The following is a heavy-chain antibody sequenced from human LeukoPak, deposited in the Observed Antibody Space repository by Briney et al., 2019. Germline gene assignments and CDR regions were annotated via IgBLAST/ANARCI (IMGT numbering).Heavy chain of an antibody. Sequence: SETLSLTCTVSGGSVSSYYRSWIRQPPGKGLEWIGYIYYSGSTNYNPSLKSRVTISVDTSKNQFSLKLSSVTAADTAIYYCARVSWPDAFDIWGQGTMVTVSS. CDR1: GGSVSSYY. CDR3: ARVSWPDAFDI. J-gene: IGHJ3*02. CDR2: IYYSGST. V-gene: IGHV4-59*02. D-gene: IGHD5-12*01.